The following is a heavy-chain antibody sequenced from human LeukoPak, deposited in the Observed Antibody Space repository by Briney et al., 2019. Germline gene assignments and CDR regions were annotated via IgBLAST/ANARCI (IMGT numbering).Heavy chain of an antibody. CDR3: ASGYSYDLFDY. J-gene: IGHJ4*02. V-gene: IGHV4-39*07. CDR2: INYSGST. Sequence: SETLSLTCTVSGGSISSSTYYWGWIRQPPGKGLEWIGSINYSGSTYYNPSLKSRVTISVDTSRNQLSPKLSSVTAADTAVYYCASGYSYDLFDYWGQGTLATVSS. CDR1: GGSISSSTYY. D-gene: IGHD5-18*01.